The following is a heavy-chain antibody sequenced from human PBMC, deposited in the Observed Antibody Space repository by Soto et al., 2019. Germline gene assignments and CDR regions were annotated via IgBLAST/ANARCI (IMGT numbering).Heavy chain of an antibody. J-gene: IGHJ6*02. CDR2: IYPGDSDT. Sequence: PGESLKISCKGSGYTFTSHWIGWVRQMPGKGLEWMGAIYPGDSDTRYSPSFQGQVTISADKSISTAYLQWSSLKASDTAMYYCARGCSGGSSCSMDYYYYGMDVWGQGTTVTVSS. D-gene: IGHD2-15*01. CDR3: ARGCSGGSSCSMDYYYYGMDV. V-gene: IGHV5-51*01. CDR1: GYTFTSHW.